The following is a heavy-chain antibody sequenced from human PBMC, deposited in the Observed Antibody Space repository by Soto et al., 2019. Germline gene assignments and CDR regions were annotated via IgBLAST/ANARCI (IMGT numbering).Heavy chain of an antibody. D-gene: IGHD6-13*01. CDR2: IYYSGGA. J-gene: IGHJ6*02. CDR1: GVSIHNSHSF. V-gene: IGHV4-39*07. Sequence: PSETLSLTCAVSGVSIHNSHSFWGWIRQPPGKGLEFIGSIYYSGGANYNPSLKSRFTISRDNSKNTLYLQMNSLRAEDTAVYYCAKRHAPSSWYVHYGMDVWGQGTTVTVSS. CDR3: AKRHAPSSWYVHYGMDV.